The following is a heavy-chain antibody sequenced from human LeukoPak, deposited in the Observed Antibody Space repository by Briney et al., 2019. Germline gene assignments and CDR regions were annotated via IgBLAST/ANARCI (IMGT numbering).Heavy chain of an antibody. CDR2: IYSGGDT. J-gene: IGHJ4*02. V-gene: IGHV3-66*02. Sequence: GGSLRLSCGASGFTVSSNYMNWVLQAPGKGLEWVSIIYSGGDTYYADSVKGRFTISRDNSKNTLYIQMNSLRAEYTAVYYCTRGPGSTWYSDYWGQGTLVTVSS. CDR3: TRGPGSTWYSDY. CDR1: GFTVSSNY. D-gene: IGHD6-13*01.